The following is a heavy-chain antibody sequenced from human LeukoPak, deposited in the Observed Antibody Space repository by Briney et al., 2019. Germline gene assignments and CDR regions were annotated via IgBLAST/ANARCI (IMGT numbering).Heavy chain of an antibody. D-gene: IGHD6-13*01. J-gene: IGHJ4*02. CDR3: ARDVIAAAGTGYIDY. Sequence: PSETLSLTCTVSGGSISSYYWSWIRQPPGKGLEWIGYIYYSGSTNYNPSLKSRVTISVDTSKNQFSLKLSSVTAADTAVYYCARDVIAAAGTGYIDYWGQGTLVTVSS. CDR2: IYYSGST. CDR1: GGSISSYY. V-gene: IGHV4-59*12.